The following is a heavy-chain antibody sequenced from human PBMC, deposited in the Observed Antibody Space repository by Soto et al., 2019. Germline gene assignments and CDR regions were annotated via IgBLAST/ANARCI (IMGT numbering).Heavy chain of an antibody. CDR3: SRGVGGLDS. CDR1: GFTFSNYW. CDR2: INNDGSDT. Sequence: GGSLRLSCAASGFTFSNYWMHWVRQAPGGGLLWVSHINNDGSDTTYADSVKGRFAISRDNARNTVYLQMTSLKVEDTAVYYCSRGVGGLDSWGQGILVTVSS. J-gene: IGHJ5*01. V-gene: IGHV3-74*01. D-gene: IGHD3-10*01.